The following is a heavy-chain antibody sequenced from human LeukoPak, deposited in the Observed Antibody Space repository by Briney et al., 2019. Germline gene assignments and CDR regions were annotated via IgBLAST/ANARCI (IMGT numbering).Heavy chain of an antibody. CDR1: GGSISSYY. Sequence: SETLSLTCTVSGGSISSYYWSWIRQPPGRGLEWIGYIYYSGSTNYNPSLKSRVTISADTSKTQFSLKLSSVTAADTAVYYCAGLYCSGGSCSFDYWGQGTLVTVSS. V-gene: IGHV4-59*01. CDR2: IYYSGST. J-gene: IGHJ4*02. CDR3: AGLYCSGGSCSFDY. D-gene: IGHD2-15*01.